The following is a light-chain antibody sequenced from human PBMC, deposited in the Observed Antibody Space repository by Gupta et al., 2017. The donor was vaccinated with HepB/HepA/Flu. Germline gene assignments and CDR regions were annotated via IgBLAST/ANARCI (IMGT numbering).Light chain of an antibody. J-gene: IGKJ1*01. V-gene: IGKV1-5*03. Sequence: DIQMTQSPSTLSASVGDRVTITCRASQNTGYWLAWFQQKPGKAPNLLISKTSTLESGVPSRFSGSGSGTEFTLTISSLQPDDFATYYCQQDNNYPWTFGQWTKVEIK. CDR1: QNTGYW. CDR3: QQDNNYPWT. CDR2: KTS.